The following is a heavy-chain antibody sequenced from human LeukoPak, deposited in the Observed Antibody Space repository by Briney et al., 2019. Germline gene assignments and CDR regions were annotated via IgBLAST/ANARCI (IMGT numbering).Heavy chain of an antibody. CDR3: AKGVWGSYLLGVDY. D-gene: IGHD3-16*02. Sequence: PGGSLRLSCAASGFTFSSYAMSWVRQAPGKGLEWVSAISGSGGSTYYADSVKGRFTIFRDNSKNTLYLQMNSLRAEDTAVYYCAKGVWGSYLLGVDYWGQGTLVTVSS. V-gene: IGHV3-23*01. CDR1: GFTFSSYA. J-gene: IGHJ4*02. CDR2: ISGSGGST.